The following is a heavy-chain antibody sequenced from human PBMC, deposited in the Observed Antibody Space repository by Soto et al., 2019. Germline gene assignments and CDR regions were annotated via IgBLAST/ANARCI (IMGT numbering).Heavy chain of an antibody. CDR2: ILYDGSKK. V-gene: IGHV3-30*19. CDR1: GFTFSSYG. D-gene: IGHD6-13*01. CDR3: ARDLSDSSSWYDDYYYYYGMDV. J-gene: IGHJ6*02. Sequence: SGFTFSSYGMHWVRQAPGKGLEWVAVILYDGSKKYYADSVKGRFTLSRDNSKNTLYLQMNSLRPDDTAVYYCARDLSDSSSWYDDYYYYYGMDVWGQGTTVTVSS.